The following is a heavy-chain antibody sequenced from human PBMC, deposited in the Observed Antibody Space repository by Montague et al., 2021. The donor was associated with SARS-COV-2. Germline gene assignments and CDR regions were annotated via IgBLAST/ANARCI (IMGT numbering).Heavy chain of an antibody. V-gene: IGHV4-59*01. J-gene: IGHJ6*03. Sequence: SETLSLTCTVSGGSISSYCWSWIRQPPGKGLEWIGYIYYSGSTNYNPSLKSRVTISVDTSKNQFSLKLSSVTAADTAVYSCARVVGDYDFWSGQYYYYYYMDVWGKGTTVTVSS. CDR2: IYYSGST. CDR1: GGSISSYC. D-gene: IGHD3-3*01. CDR3: ARVVGDYDFWSGQYYYYYYMDV.